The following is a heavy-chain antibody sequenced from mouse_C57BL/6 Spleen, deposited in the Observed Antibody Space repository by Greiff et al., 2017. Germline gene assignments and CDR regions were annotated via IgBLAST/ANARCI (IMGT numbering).Heavy chain of an antibody. Sequence: VQLQQPGAELVKPGASVKMSCKASGYTFTSYWITWVKQGPGQGLEWIGDIYPGSGSTNYNEKFKRKAKLTVDPSSSTAYMQLISLTSEDSAVYYCARGIYYDYDGFAYWGQGTLVTVSA. CDR2: IYPGSGST. CDR3: ARGIYYDYDGFAY. V-gene: IGHV1-55*01. CDR1: GYTFTSYW. J-gene: IGHJ3*01. D-gene: IGHD2-4*01.